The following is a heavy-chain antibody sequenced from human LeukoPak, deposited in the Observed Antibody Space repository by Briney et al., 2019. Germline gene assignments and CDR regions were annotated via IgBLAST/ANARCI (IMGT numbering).Heavy chain of an antibody. CDR3: VSAWWRTGGAFDI. CDR2: IKQDGSEK. CDR1: GFTFSSYW. Sequence: GGSLRPSCAASGFTFSSYWMSWVRQAPGKGLEWVANIKQDGSEKYYVDSVKGRFTISRDNAKNSLYLQMNSLRAEDTAVYYCVSAWWRTGGAFDIWGQGTMVTVSS. J-gene: IGHJ3*02. D-gene: IGHD2-15*01. V-gene: IGHV3-7*01.